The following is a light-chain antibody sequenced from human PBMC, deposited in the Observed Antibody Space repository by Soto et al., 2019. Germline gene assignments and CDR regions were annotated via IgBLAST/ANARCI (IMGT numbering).Light chain of an antibody. CDR2: AAS. CDR3: QQRNSYPPRT. Sequence: DIQLTQSPSFLSASVGDRVTITCRASQGLSSNLAWYQQKPGKAPKLLIYAASSLQSGVPSRFSGSGSGTEFTLTISSLQPEDFATYYCQQRNSYPPRTFGGGTKVEIK. CDR1: QGLSSN. V-gene: IGKV1-9*01. J-gene: IGKJ4*01.